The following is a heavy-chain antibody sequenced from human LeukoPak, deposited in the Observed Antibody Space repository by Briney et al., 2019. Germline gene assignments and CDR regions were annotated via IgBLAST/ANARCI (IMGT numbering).Heavy chain of an antibody. Sequence: SSETLSLTCTVSGGSISSYYWSWIRQPPGKGLEWIGEINHSGSTNYNPSLKSRVTISVDTSKNQFSLKLSSVAAADTAVYYCARGYPRPFDYWGQGTLVTVSS. J-gene: IGHJ4*02. D-gene: IGHD3-16*02. CDR2: INHSGST. CDR3: ARGYPRPFDY. V-gene: IGHV4-34*01. CDR1: GGSISSYY.